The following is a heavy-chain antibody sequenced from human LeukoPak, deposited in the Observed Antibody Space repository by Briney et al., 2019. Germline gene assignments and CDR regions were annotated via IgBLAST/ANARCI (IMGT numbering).Heavy chain of an antibody. CDR2: ISSNGGTT. V-gene: IGHV3-64D*09. CDR1: GFSFSNNA. D-gene: IGHD3-22*01. CDR3: ASTYHYDSSGYYPFDY. Sequence: GGSLRLSCSASGFSFSNNAMHWVRQAPGKGPEYVSGISSNGGTTGYADSVKGRFTISRDNSKRTLFLQMSSLRTEDTAIYYCASTYHYDSSGYYPFDYWGQGTLVTVSS. J-gene: IGHJ4*02.